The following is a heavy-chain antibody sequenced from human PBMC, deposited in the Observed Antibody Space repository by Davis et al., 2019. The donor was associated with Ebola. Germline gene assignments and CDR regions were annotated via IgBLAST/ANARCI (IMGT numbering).Heavy chain of an antibody. CDR2: IYYSGST. J-gene: IGHJ5*02. D-gene: IGHD2-2*01. CDR1: GGSVSSGSYY. Sequence: PSETLSLTCTVSGGSVSSGSYYWSWIRQPPGKGLEWIGYIYYSGSTNYNPSLKSRVTISVDTSKNQFSLKLSSVTAADTAVYYCARGGSDIVVVPAASWFDPWGQGTLVTVSS. V-gene: IGHV4-61*01. CDR3: ARGGSDIVVVPAASWFDP.